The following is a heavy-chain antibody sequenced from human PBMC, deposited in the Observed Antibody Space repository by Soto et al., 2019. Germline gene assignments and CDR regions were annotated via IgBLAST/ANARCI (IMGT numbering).Heavy chain of an antibody. CDR3: VRDHSYCSGGNCYSDYYMDV. Sequence: GESLRLSCAASGFTFSSYSMNWVRQAPGKGLEWVSSISSSSSYIYYADSLKGRFTISRDNAKNSLYLQMNSLRAEDTAVYYCVRDHSYCSGGNCYSDYYMDVWGKGTTVTVSS. D-gene: IGHD2-15*01. CDR1: GFTFSSYS. CDR2: ISSSSSYI. V-gene: IGHV3-21*01. J-gene: IGHJ6*03.